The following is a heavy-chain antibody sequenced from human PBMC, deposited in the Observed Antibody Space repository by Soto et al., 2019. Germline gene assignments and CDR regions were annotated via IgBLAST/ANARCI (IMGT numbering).Heavy chain of an antibody. J-gene: IGHJ4*02. D-gene: IGHD5-12*01. CDR3: ASQSSEWLLFAS. CDR1: GFTFSSYS. V-gene: IGHV3-48*01. CDR2: ISSSSSTI. Sequence: PGGSLRLSCAASGFTFSSYSMNWVRHAPGKGLEWVSYISSSSSTIYYADSVKGRFTISRDNAKNSLYLQMNSLRAEDTAVYYCASQSSEWLLFASWGQGTLVTVSS.